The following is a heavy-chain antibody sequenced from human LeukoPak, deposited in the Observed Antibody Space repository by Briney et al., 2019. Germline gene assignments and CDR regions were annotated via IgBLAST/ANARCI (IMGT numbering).Heavy chain of an antibody. CDR1: GYSISSGYY. J-gene: IGHJ4*02. CDR3: ARHVWGTSSPLYYFDY. D-gene: IGHD6-6*01. CDR2: ISYSGST. V-gene: IGHV4-38-2*01. Sequence: SETLSLTCAVSGYSISSGYYWGWIRQPPGKGLEWIASISYSGSTYYNPSLKSRVTMSVDTSKNQFSLKLSSVTAADTAVYYCARHVWGTSSPLYYFDYWGQGTLVTVSS.